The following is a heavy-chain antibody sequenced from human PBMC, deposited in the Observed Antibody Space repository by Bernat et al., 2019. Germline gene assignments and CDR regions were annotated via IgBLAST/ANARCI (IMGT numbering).Heavy chain of an antibody. CDR1: GFTFSGAA. Sequence: EVQLVESGGGLVQPGGSLKLSCAVSGFTFSGAAIHWVRQASGKGLEWVGRIRSKGNSYAEANAASVKGRFTISRDESKNTAYLQMNSPQTEDTAVYYCVRRRTDDSSGYFDYWGQGTLVTVSS. CDR2: IRSKGNSYAE. D-gene: IGHD3-22*01. CDR3: VRRRTDDSSGYFDY. J-gene: IGHJ4*02. V-gene: IGHV3-73*01.